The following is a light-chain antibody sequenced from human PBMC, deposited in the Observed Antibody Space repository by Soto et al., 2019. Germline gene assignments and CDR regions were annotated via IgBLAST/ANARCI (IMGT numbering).Light chain of an antibody. V-gene: IGKV3-15*01. CDR3: QQYNNWPPEK. CDR2: GAS. J-gene: IGKJ1*01. CDR1: QSVSSN. Sequence: EIVMTQSPATLSVSPGERATLSCRASQSVSSNLAWYQQKPGQAPRLLIYGASTRATGIPARFSGSGSGTQFTLTISSLKSEDFAVYYCQQYNNWPPEKFGQGTKVEIK.